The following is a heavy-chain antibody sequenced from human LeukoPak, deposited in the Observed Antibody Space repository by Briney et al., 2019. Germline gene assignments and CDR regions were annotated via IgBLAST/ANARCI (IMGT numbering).Heavy chain of an antibody. CDR3: ARVEGSGWYSLNAFDI. CDR2: IYTSGST. J-gene: IGHJ3*02. Sequence: SETLSLTCTVSGGSISSYYWSWIRQPAGKGLEWIGRIYTSGSTNYNPSLKSRVTMSVDTSKNQFSLKLSSVTAADTAVYYCARVEGSGWYSLNAFDIWGQGTMVIVSS. D-gene: IGHD6-19*01. CDR1: GGSISSYY. V-gene: IGHV4-4*07.